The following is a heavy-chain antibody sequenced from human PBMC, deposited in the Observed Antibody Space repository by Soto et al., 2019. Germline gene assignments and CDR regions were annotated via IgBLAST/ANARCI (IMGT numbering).Heavy chain of an antibody. J-gene: IGHJ4*02. CDR3: ARFSSGYSYGYDY. V-gene: IGHV4-34*01. CDR1: GGSFSGYY. D-gene: IGHD5-18*01. Sequence: SETLSLTCAVYGGSFSGYYWSWIRQPPGKGLEWIGEINHSGSTNYNPSLKRRVTISVDTSKNQFSLKLSSVTAADTAVYYCARFSSGYSYGYDYWGQGTLVTVSS. CDR2: INHSGST.